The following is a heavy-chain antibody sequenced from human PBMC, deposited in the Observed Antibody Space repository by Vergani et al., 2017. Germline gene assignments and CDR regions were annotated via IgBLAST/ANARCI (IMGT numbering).Heavy chain of an antibody. D-gene: IGHD2-2*01. J-gene: IGHJ4*02. CDR3: AREQRGGYCSSTSCHYQYYFDY. Sequence: EVQLVESGGGLVQPGGSLRLSCAASGFTFSSYWMSWVRQAPGKGLEWVANIKQDGSEKYYVDSVKGRFTISRDNAKNSLYLQMNSLRAEDKAVYYCAREQRGGYCSSTSCHYQYYFDYWGQGTLVTVSS. V-gene: IGHV3-7*03. CDR1: GFTFSSYW. CDR2: IKQDGSEK.